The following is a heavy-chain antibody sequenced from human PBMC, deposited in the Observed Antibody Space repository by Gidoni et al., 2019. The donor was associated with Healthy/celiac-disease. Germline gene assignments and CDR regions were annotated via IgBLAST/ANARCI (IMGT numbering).Heavy chain of an antibody. CDR1: GFTFSSYA. CDR3: AKVGEDIVVVPAAIGAPYYYYYYMDV. J-gene: IGHJ6*03. Sequence: EVQLLESGGGLVQPGGSLRLSCAASGFTFSSYAMSWVRQAPGKGLEWVSAISGSGGSTYYADSVKGRFTISRDNSKNTLYLQMNSLRAEDTAVYYCAKVGEDIVVVPAAIGAPYYYYYYMDVWGKGTTVTVSS. CDR2: ISGSGGST. D-gene: IGHD2-2*02. V-gene: IGHV3-23*01.